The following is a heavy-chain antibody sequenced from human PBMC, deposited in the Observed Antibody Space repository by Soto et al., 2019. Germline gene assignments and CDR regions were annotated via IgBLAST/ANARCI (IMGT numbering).Heavy chain of an antibody. CDR3: ASVSSDSSGYYDY. D-gene: IGHD3-22*01. J-gene: IGHJ4*02. CDR2: IYYSGST. Sequence: SETLSLTCTVSGGSISSGGYYWSWIRQHPGKGLEWIGYIYYSGSTYYNPSLKSRVTISVDTSKNQFSLELSSVTAADTAVYYCASVSSDSSGYYDYWGQGTLVTVSS. V-gene: IGHV4-31*03. CDR1: GGSISSGGYY.